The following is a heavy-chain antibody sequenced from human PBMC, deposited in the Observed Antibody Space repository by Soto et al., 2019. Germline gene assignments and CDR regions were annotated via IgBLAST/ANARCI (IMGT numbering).Heavy chain of an antibody. Sequence: QVQLQESGPGLVKPSETLSLTCTVSGGSISSYYWSWIRQLPGKGLEWIGYIYYSGSTNYNPSLKSRVTISVDTSKNQFSLKLSSVTAADTAVYYCARYRGGSFYFDYWGQGTLVTVSS. J-gene: IGHJ4*02. CDR2: IYYSGST. V-gene: IGHV4-59*01. CDR1: GGSISSYY. D-gene: IGHD1-26*01. CDR3: ARYRGGSFYFDY.